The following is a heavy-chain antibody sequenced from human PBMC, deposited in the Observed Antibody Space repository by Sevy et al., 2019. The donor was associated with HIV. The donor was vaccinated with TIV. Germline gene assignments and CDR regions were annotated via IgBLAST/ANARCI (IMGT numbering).Heavy chain of an antibody. CDR3: ARAVAGAVIGEYFDY. D-gene: IGHD6-19*01. Sequence: GESLKISCKGSGYSFTSYWIGWVRQMPGKGLEWMGIIYPGDSDTRYSPSFQGQVTISADKSTSTAYLQWSSLKASDTAMYYCARAVAGAVIGEYFDYWGQGTLVTVSS. CDR2: IYPGDSDT. J-gene: IGHJ4*02. V-gene: IGHV5-51*01. CDR1: GYSFTSYW.